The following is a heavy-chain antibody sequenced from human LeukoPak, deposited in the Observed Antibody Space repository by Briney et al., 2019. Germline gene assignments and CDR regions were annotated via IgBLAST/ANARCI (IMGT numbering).Heavy chain of an antibody. CDR1: GFTFSSYA. V-gene: IGHV3-23*01. CDR3: AKDLGRTYYYDSSGYTDY. D-gene: IGHD3-22*01. Sequence: GGSLRLSCAASGFTFSSYAMSWVRQAPGKGLEWVSAISGSGGGTYYADSVKGRFTISRDNSKNTLYLQMNSLRAEDTAVYYCAKDLGRTYYYDSSGYTDYWGQGTLVTVSS. CDR2: ISGSGGGT. J-gene: IGHJ4*02.